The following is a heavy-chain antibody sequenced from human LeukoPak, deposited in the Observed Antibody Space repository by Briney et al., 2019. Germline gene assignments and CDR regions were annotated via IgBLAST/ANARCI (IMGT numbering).Heavy chain of an antibody. CDR3: ARDHNWGPDY. J-gene: IGHJ4*02. Sequence: ASVKVSCKASGYTFIDHYMHWVRQAPGQGLEWMGWINPTSGRTKYAQKFEGRLTMTRDTSISTAYMELSRLTSDDTAVYYCARDHNWGPDYWGQGTLVSVSS. CDR1: GYTFIDHY. CDR2: INPTSGRT. D-gene: IGHD7-27*01. V-gene: IGHV1-2*02.